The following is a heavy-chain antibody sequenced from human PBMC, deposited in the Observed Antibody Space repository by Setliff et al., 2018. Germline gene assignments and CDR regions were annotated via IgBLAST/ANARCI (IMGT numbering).Heavy chain of an antibody. J-gene: IGHJ5*02. V-gene: IGHV3-7*01. CDR1: GFTFRIYW. CDR2: IKGDDSER. D-gene: IGHD1-7*01. CDR3: ARDQFRNSGGLYS. Sequence: PGGSLRLSCSASGFTFRIYWMSWVREVPGKGLEWVANIKGDDSERYYVDSVEGRFTVSRDNAMNSLFLQMDSLRVDDTAMYYCARDQFRNSGGLYSWGQGTMVTVSS.